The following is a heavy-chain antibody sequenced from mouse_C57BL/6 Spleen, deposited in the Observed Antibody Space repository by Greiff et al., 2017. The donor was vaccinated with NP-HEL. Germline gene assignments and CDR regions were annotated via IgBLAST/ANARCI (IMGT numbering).Heavy chain of an antibody. CDR3: ARGGNYFYYFDY. J-gene: IGHJ2*01. D-gene: IGHD2-1*01. CDR1: GYTFTDYY. Sequence: VQLQQSGPELVKPGASVKISCKASGYTFTDYYMNWVKQSHGKSLEWIGDINPNNGGTSYNQKFKGKATLTVDKSSSTAYMVLRSLTSEDSAVYYCARGGNYFYYFDYWGQGTTLTVSS. V-gene: IGHV1-26*01. CDR2: INPNNGGT.